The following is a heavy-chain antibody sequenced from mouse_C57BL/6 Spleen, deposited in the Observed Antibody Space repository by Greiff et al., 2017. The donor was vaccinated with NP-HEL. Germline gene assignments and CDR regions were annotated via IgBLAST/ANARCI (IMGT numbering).Heavy chain of an antibody. D-gene: IGHD2-5*01. J-gene: IGHJ3*01. CDR2: INPGSGGT. CDR3: ARDYSNGAWFAY. V-gene: IGHV1-54*01. CDR1: GYAFTNYL. Sequence: QVQLQQSGAELVRPGTSVKVSCKASGYAFTNYLIEWVKQRPGQGLEWIGVINPGSGGTNYNEKFKGKATLTADKSSSTAYMQLSSLTSEDSAVYFCARDYSNGAWFAYWGQGTLVTVSA.